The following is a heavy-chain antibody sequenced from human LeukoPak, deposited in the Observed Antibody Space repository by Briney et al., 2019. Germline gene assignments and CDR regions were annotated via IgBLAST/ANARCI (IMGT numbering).Heavy chain of an antibody. CDR2: IYMSGST. Sequence: KASETLSLTCTVSGGSIRSGTDYWSWIRQPAGKGLEWIGRIYMSGSTDYNPSFKSRVTMSVDTSKNQVFLKLRSVTAADTAVYYCARVVWGGDFHYSLDVWGKGTTVIVSS. V-gene: IGHV4-61*02. J-gene: IGHJ6*03. D-gene: IGHD7-27*01. CDR3: ARVVWGGDFHYSLDV. CDR1: GGSIRSGTDY.